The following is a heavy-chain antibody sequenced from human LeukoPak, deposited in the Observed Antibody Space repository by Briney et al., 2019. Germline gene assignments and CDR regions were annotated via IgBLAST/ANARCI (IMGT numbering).Heavy chain of an antibody. J-gene: IGHJ6*03. Sequence: RTSETLSLTCAVYGGSFSGYYWSWIRQPPGKGLEWIGEINHSGSTNYNPSLKSRVTISVDTSKNQFSLKLSSVTAADTAVYYCARGQAYYYMDVWGKGTTVTVSS. CDR2: INHSGST. CDR3: ARGQAYYYMDV. V-gene: IGHV4-34*01. CDR1: GGSFSGYY.